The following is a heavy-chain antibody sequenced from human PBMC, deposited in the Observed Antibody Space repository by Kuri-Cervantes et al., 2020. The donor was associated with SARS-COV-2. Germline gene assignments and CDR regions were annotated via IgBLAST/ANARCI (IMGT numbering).Heavy chain of an antibody. J-gene: IGHJ5*02. CDR2: ISGSGDDT. Sequence: GESLKISCAASGLSFSNYAMSWVRQAPGKGLEWVSSISGSGDDTHYADSVKGRFTISRGNSKNTLYLQMNSLRAEDTAVYYCAKGGSILATINRWASSWGQGTLVTVSS. V-gene: IGHV3-23*01. CDR3: AKGGSILATINRWASS. D-gene: IGHD5-12*01. CDR1: GLSFSNYA.